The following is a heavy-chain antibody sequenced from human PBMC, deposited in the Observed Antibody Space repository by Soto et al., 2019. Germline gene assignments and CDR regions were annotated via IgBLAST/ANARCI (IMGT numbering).Heavy chain of an antibody. J-gene: IGHJ4*02. V-gene: IGHV3-74*01. Sequence: EVQLVESGGGLVQPGGSLRLSCAASGFTFSSYWMHWVRQAPGKGLVWVSRINSDWSSTSYADSVKGRFTISRDNAKNKLYLQMNSLRVEDTDVDYCARDLIATAEENYFDYWGQGTLVTVSS. CDR3: ARDLIATAEENYFDY. CDR1: GFTFSSYW. CDR2: INSDWSST. D-gene: IGHD2-2*01.